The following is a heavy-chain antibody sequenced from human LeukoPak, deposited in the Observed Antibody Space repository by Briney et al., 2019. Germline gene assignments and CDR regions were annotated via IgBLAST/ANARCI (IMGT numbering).Heavy chain of an antibody. CDR2: MSNGGRT. Sequence: SETLSLTCTVSGGSISNYYWSWIRQPPGKGLEWVGYMSNGGRTNYNPSLKSRVTISVDTSKNAFSLKLTSVTAADTAVYYCARHGYNDFKFDPWGQGTLVTVSS. CDR3: ARHGYNDFKFDP. V-gene: IGHV4-59*08. CDR1: GGSISNYY. D-gene: IGHD5-24*01. J-gene: IGHJ5*02.